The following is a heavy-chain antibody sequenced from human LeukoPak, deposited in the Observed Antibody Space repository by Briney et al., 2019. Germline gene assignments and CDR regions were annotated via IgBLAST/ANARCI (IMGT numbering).Heavy chain of an antibody. V-gene: IGHV4-39*07. CDR1: GGSISSSSYY. Sequence: PSETLSLTCTASGGSISSSSYYWGWIRQPPGKGLEWIGSIYYSGSTYYNPSLKSRVTISVDTSKNQFSLKLSSVTAADTAVYYCAREDFWSGSKYNWFDPWGQGTLVTVSS. CDR3: AREDFWSGSKYNWFDP. J-gene: IGHJ5*02. D-gene: IGHD3-3*01. CDR2: IYYSGST.